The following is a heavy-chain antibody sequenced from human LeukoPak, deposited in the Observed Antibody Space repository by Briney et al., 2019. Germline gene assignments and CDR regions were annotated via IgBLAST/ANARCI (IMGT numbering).Heavy chain of an antibody. Sequence: ASVKVSCKASGYTFTGYYMHWVRQAPGQGLEWMGWINPNSGGTNYAQKFQGWVTVTRDTSISTAYMELSRLRSDDTAVYYCARGEDIVVVPAGTFDPWGQGTLVTVSS. V-gene: IGHV1-2*04. CDR1: GYTFTGYY. CDR3: ARGEDIVVVPAGTFDP. J-gene: IGHJ5*02. CDR2: INPNSGGT. D-gene: IGHD2-2*01.